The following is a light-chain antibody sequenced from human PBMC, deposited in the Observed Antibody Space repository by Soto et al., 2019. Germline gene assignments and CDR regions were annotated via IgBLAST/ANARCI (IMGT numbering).Light chain of an antibody. CDR2: DAS. J-gene: IGKJ4*01. V-gene: IGKV3-11*01. Sequence: EIVLTQSPATVSLSPGEGATLSCRASQSVSSYLDWYQQKPGQAPRRLIFDASNRATGIPARFSGSGSGTDFTLTISSLEPEDFAVYYCQHRSNWPLTFGGGTKV. CDR1: QSVSSY. CDR3: QHRSNWPLT.